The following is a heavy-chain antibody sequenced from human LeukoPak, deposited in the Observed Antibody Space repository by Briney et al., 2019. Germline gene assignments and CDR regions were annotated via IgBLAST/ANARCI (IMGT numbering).Heavy chain of an antibody. Sequence: SETLSLTCAVYGGSFSGYYWSWIRQPPGKVLEWIGEINHSGSTNYNPSLKSRVTISVDTSKNQFSLNLSSVTAADTAVYYCARVKDPGGYYYYYFMDVWGKGTTVTVSS. CDR3: ARVKDPGGYYYYYFMDV. J-gene: IGHJ6*03. D-gene: IGHD3-16*01. CDR2: INHSGST. CDR1: GGSFSGYY. V-gene: IGHV4-34*01.